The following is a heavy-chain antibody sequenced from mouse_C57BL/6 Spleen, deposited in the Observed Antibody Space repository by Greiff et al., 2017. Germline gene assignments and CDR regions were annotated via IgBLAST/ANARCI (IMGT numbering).Heavy chain of an antibody. CDR3: ARDYGKDYFDY. CDR1: GFTFSSYA. CDR2: ISDGGSYT. V-gene: IGHV5-4*01. J-gene: IGHJ2*01. Sequence: VQGVESGGGLVKPGGSLKLSCAASGFTFSSYAMSWVRQTPEKRLEWVATISDGGSYTYYPDNVKGRFTISRDNAKNNLYLQMSHLKSEDTAMYYCARDYGKDYFDYWGQGTTLTVSS. D-gene: IGHD1-1*01.